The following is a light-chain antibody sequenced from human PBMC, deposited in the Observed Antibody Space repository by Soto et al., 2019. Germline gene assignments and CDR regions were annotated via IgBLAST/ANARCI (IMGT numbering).Light chain of an antibody. CDR2: EVT. CDR3: SSYTSSSTLV. Sequence: QPVLTQPASVSGPPGQSITISCTGTSRDVGGYNYVSWYQQHPGKAPKVMIYEVTNRPSGVSNRFSGSKSGNTASLTISGLQAEDEADYYCSSYTSSSTLVFGGGTKLTVL. J-gene: IGLJ2*01. CDR1: SRDVGGYNY. V-gene: IGLV2-14*01.